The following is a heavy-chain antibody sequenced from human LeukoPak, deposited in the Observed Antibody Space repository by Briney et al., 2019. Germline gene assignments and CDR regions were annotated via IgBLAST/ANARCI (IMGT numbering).Heavy chain of an antibody. CDR3: ARESFSGWYDDD. J-gene: IGHJ4*02. Sequence: GGSLRLSCAASGFTISSYSMNWVRQAPGKGLEWVSSISSSTYIYYADSVKGRFTISRDNAKNSLYLQMNSLRGEDTAVYYYARESFSGWYDDDWGKGTLVTVSS. CDR2: ISSSTYI. V-gene: IGHV3-21*01. D-gene: IGHD6-19*01. CDR1: GFTISSYS.